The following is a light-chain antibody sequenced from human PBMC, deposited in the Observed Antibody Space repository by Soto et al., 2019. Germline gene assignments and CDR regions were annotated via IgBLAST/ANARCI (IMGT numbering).Light chain of an antibody. CDR1: QTISSW. CDR3: QQYGSYPPN. CDR2: KAS. Sequence: DIQMTQSPSTLSGSVGDRVTITCRASQTISSWLAWYQQKPGKAPKLLIYKASTLKSGVPSRFSGSGSGTEFTLTISSLQPDDFATYYCQQYGSYPPNFGGGTKVDIK. V-gene: IGKV1-5*03. J-gene: IGKJ4*01.